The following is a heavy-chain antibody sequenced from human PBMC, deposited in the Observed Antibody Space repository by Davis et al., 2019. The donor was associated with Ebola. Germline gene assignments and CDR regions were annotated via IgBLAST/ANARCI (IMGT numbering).Heavy chain of an antibody. D-gene: IGHD5-24*01. Sequence: ASVKVSCKASGYIFTSYAMHWVRQAPGQGLEWMGWISAYNGNTNYAQKFQGRVTITADESTSTAYMELNSLRAEDTAVYYCARVRWLQGIYFDYWGQGTLVTVSS. CDR2: ISAYNGNT. V-gene: IGHV1-3*01. CDR3: ARVRWLQGIYFDY. CDR1: GYIFTSYA. J-gene: IGHJ4*02.